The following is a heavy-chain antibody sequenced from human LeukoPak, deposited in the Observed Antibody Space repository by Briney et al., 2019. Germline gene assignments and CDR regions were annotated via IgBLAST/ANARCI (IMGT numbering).Heavy chain of an antibody. D-gene: IGHD3-10*01. CDR2: INGDGSST. Sequence: PGGSLRLSCVASGFTFSSYWMHWVRQAPGKELVWVSRINGDGSSTSYADSVKGRFTISRDNAKNTLYLQMNSLRAEDTAVYYCAGGSAMVRGDSWGQGTLVTVSS. CDR1: GFTFSSYW. J-gene: IGHJ4*02. CDR3: AGGSAMVRGDS. V-gene: IGHV3-74*01.